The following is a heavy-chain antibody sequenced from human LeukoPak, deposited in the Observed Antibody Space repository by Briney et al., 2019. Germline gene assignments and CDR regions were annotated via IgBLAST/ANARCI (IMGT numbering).Heavy chain of an antibody. J-gene: IGHJ4*02. CDR2: ISSSGSTI. Sequence: GGSLRLSCAASGFTFSSYEMNWVRQAPGKGLEWVSYISSSGSTIYYADSVKGRFTISRDNAKNSLYLQMNSLRAEDTALYHCARAGYYYGSGSYYSPYYSDYWGQGTLVTVSS. CDR1: GFTFSSYE. D-gene: IGHD3-10*01. V-gene: IGHV3-48*03. CDR3: ARAGYYYGSGSYYSPYYSDY.